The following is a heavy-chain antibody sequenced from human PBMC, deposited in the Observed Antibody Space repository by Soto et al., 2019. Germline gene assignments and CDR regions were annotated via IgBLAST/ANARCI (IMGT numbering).Heavy chain of an antibody. CDR3: ARVSNGDLGGY. CDR1: GFTFSEYG. J-gene: IGHJ4*02. D-gene: IGHD4-17*01. CDR2: INAGTGKT. Sequence: VRLEQSGAEVKKPGASVRLSCKTSGFTFSEYGLHWVRQAPGQSFEWMGWINAGTGKTEYSQVFQGRVTISSDTSTTPVYMDVTNLNLQDTAVYFCARVSNGDLGGYWGQGTLVTVSS. V-gene: IGHV1-3*01.